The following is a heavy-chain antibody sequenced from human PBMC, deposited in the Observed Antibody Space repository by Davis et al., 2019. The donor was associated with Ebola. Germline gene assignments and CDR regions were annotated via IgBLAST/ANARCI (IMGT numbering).Heavy chain of an antibody. J-gene: IGHJ4*02. CDR2: IYSGGST. D-gene: IGHD2-15*01. CDR3: AKDRYCSGGSCYPPGPFFDY. Sequence: GESLKISCAASGFTVSSNYMSWVRQAPGKGLEWVSVIYSGGSTYYADSVKGRFTISRDNAKNSLYLQMNSLRAEDTAVYYCAKDRYCSGGSCYPPGPFFDYWGQGTLVTVSS. CDR1: GFTVSSNY. V-gene: IGHV3-53*01.